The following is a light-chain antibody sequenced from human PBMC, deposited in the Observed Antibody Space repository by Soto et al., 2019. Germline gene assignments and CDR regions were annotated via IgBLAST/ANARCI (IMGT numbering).Light chain of an antibody. V-gene: IGKV3-20*01. CDR2: GAS. CDR3: QQYGSSPFT. J-gene: IGKJ3*01. CDR1: QSVSSNY. Sequence: EIVLTQSPGTLSLSPGERATLSCRASQSVSSNYLAWYQQKPGQAPRLLIYGASSRATGIPDRFSGSGSGTAFTLTISGLEPEDVAVYYCQQYGSSPFTFGPGTKVDIK.